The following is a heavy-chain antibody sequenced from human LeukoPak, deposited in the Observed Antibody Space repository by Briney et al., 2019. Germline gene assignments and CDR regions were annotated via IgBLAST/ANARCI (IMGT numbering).Heavy chain of an antibody. J-gene: IGHJ6*02. CDR1: GGSISSYY. V-gene: IGHV4-59*01. Sequence: SETLSLTCTVSGGSISSYYWSWIRQPPGKGLEWIGYIYYSGSTNYNPSLKSRVTISVDTSKTQFSLKLSSVTAADTAVYYCARAIVVVPAALYGMDVWGQGTTVTVSS. CDR2: IYYSGST. D-gene: IGHD2-2*01. CDR3: ARAIVVVPAALYGMDV.